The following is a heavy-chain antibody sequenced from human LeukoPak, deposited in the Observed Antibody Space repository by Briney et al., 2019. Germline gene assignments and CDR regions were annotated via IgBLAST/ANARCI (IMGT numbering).Heavy chain of an antibody. CDR2: INPSGGST. D-gene: IGHD3-3*01. Sequence: GASVKVSCKASGYTFTSYYMHWVRQAPGQGLEWMGIINPSGGSTSYAQKFQGRVTMTRDTSTSTVYMELSSLRSEDTAVYYCARVQRITIFGVVTQRFDPWGQGTLVTVSS. CDR1: GYTFTSYY. CDR3: ARVQRITIFGVVTQRFDP. J-gene: IGHJ5*02. V-gene: IGHV1-46*01.